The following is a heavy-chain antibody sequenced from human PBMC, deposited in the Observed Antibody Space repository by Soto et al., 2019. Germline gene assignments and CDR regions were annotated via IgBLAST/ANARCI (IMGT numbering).Heavy chain of an antibody. CDR1: GFTFSNYW. CDR3: VRTSLVVAVATRKDF. Sequence: EVQLVESGGGLVQPGESLRLSCAASGFTFSNYWMHWVRQAPGKGLVWVSRIDSDGSRITYADFVKGRFTISRDNAKNTVYLHMNSLTAEDTAVYYCVRTSLVVAVATRKDFWGQGTLVTVSS. D-gene: IGHD2-15*01. J-gene: IGHJ4*02. V-gene: IGHV3-74*01. CDR2: IDSDGSRI.